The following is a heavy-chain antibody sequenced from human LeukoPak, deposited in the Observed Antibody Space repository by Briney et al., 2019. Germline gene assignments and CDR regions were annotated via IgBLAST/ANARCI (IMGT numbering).Heavy chain of an antibody. D-gene: IGHD3-10*01. CDR2: IGGRDDRT. J-gene: IGHJ4*02. CDR1: GFTITGHT. V-gene: IGHV3-23*01. Sequence: GGSLRLSCAASGFTITGHTMTWVRQAPGKGLEWVSIIGGRDDRTYYADSVKGRFTISRDISKNTLYLQMNTLSAEDTAVYYCAGGSYYGSGGRPGYFDHWGQGILVTVSS. CDR3: AGGSYYGSGGRPGYFDH.